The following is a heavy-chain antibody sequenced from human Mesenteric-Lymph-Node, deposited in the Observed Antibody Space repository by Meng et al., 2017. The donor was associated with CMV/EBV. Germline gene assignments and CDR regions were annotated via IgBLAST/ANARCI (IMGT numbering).Heavy chain of an antibody. V-gene: IGHV1-18*01. Sequence: SCKASGYTFTSYIISWVRQAPGQGLEWMGWIRTYNGNTNYAQNLQGRVTMTTDTSTSTASMELRSLRSDDTAVYYCARQSNYWFFDLWGRGTLVTVSS. CDR1: GYTFTSYI. J-gene: IGHJ2*01. D-gene: IGHD2-21*01. CDR2: IRTYNGNT. CDR3: ARQSNYWFFDL.